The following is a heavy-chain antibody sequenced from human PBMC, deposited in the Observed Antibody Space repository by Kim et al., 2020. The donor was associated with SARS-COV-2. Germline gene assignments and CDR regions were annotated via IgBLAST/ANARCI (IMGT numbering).Heavy chain of an antibody. CDR3: ARPGRDSGYDFGKGFDY. V-gene: IGHV1-69*01. Sequence: FQGRGTITADESTSTAYMELSSLRSEDTAVYYCARPGRDSGYDFGKGFDYWGQGTLVTVSS. D-gene: IGHD5-12*01. J-gene: IGHJ4*02.